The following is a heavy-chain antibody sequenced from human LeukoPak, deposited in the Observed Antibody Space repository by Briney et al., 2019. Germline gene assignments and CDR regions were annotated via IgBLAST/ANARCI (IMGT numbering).Heavy chain of an antibody. Sequence: SHTLSLTCTVSGGSISSGDYFWSWIRQPPGKGLEWIGYIYYSGSTYYNPSLKSRVSISVDLSKDQFSLKLSSVTAADTAVFYCAREGRSLRAFDIWSQGTMVTVSS. CDR3: AREGRSLRAFDI. D-gene: IGHD4-23*01. J-gene: IGHJ3*02. V-gene: IGHV4-30-4*01. CDR1: GGSISSGDYF. CDR2: IYYSGST.